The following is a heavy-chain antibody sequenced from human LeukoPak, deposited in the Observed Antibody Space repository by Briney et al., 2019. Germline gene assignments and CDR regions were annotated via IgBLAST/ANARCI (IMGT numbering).Heavy chain of an antibody. D-gene: IGHD2-2*01. CDR1: GGTLSSSA. J-gene: IGHJ6*03. CDR2: IIPIFGTA. CDR3: ARGEGYCSSTSCYYYYYMDV. V-gene: IGHV1-69*13. Sequence: ASVKVSCKASGGTLSSSAISWVRQAPGQGLEWMGGIIPIFGTANYAQKFQGRVTITADESTSTAYMELSSLGSEDTAVYYCARGEGYCSSTSCYYYYYMDVWGKGTTVTISS.